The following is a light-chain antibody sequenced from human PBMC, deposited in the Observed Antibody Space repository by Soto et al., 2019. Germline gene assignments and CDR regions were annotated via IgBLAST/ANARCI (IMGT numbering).Light chain of an antibody. CDR3: QQRSNWPLT. V-gene: IGKV3-11*01. CDR1: QSVSSY. J-gene: IGKJ5*01. Sequence: DIVLTQSAGNLSLSPGERGNLXCRASQSVSSYLAWYQQKPGKAHRLLIYDASNRATGSPARFSGSGSGTDFTRTISSREPDDFAVYYGQQRSNWPLTFGQGTRLEIK. CDR2: DAS.